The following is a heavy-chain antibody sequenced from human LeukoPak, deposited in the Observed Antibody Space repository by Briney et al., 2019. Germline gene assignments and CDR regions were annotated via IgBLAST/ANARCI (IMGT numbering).Heavy chain of an antibody. CDR3: ARGRLSTGTMFDP. CDR1: GYTFTSYG. CDR2: ISAYNGNT. D-gene: IGHD1-7*01. Sequence: GASVKVSCKASGYTFTSYGISWLRQAPGQGLEWMGWISAYNGNTNYAQKLQGRVTMITDTSTSTAYMDLRSLRSDDTAVYYCARGRLSTGTMFDPWGQGTLVTVSS. V-gene: IGHV1-18*01. J-gene: IGHJ5*02.